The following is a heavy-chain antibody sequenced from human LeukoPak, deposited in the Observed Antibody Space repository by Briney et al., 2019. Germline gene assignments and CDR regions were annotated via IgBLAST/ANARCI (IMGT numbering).Heavy chain of an antibody. J-gene: IGHJ4*02. V-gene: IGHV4-59*01. D-gene: IGHD6-19*01. CDR2: IYYSGST. Sequence: SETLSLTCTVSGGSISSYYWSWIRQPPGKGLERIGCIYYSGSTNYNPSLKSRVTISVDTSKNQFSLKLSSVTAADTAVYYCARRFSSGWWTFDYWGQGTLVTVPS. CDR1: GGSISSYY. CDR3: ARRFSSGWWTFDY.